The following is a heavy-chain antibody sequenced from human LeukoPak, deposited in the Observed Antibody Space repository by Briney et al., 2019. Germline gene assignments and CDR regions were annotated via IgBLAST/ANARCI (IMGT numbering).Heavy chain of an antibody. CDR1: GGSISSHY. J-gene: IGHJ4*02. CDR2: IHYGGTS. CDR3: ARVRDLVGSGPYYFDF. V-gene: IGHV4-59*11. D-gene: IGHD3-10*01. Sequence: SETLSLTCTVSGGSISSHYWSWIRQPPGKGLEWVGYIHYGGTSQYNPSLKSRVTISVDTSKNQFSLKVYSVTAADTAVFYCARVRDLVGSGPYYFDFWGQGTPVTVSS.